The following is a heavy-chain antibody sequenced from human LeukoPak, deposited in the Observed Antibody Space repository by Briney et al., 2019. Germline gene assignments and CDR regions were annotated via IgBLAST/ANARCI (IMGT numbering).Heavy chain of an antibody. CDR2: INHSGST. Sequence: PSETLSLTCAVYGGSFSGYYWSWIRQPPGKGLEWIGEINHSGSTNYNPSLKSRVTISVDTSKNQFSLKLSSVTAADTAVYYCARGHRIRHGHYYYYYYMDVWGKGTTVTVSS. J-gene: IGHJ6*03. V-gene: IGHV4-34*01. CDR3: ARGHRIRHGHYYYYYYMDV. D-gene: IGHD5-24*01. CDR1: GGSFSGYY.